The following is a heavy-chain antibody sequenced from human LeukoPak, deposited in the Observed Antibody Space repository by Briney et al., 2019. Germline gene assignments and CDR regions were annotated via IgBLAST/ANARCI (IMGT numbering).Heavy chain of an antibody. D-gene: IGHD3-22*01. CDR2: IYYSGST. CDR3: ARVGPSDYYDSSGYLDY. Sequence: NPSETLSLTCTVSGGSISSYYWSWIRQPPGKGLEWIGYIYYSGSTNYNPSLKSRVTISVDTSKNQFSLKLSSVTAADTAVYYCARVGPSDYYDSSGYLDYWGQGTLVTVSS. V-gene: IGHV4-59*01. CDR1: GGSISSYY. J-gene: IGHJ4*02.